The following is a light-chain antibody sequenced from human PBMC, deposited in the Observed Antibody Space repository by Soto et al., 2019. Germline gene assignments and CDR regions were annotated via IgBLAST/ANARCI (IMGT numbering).Light chain of an antibody. Sequence: SYELTQPPSVSVSPGQTATITCSGDKLGDKFASWYQQRPGRSPILVIYQDTKRPSGIPERFSGSNSGNTATLTISGTQAMDEADYYCQAWDSNTVAFGGGTTLTVL. V-gene: IGLV3-1*01. CDR1: KLGDKF. J-gene: IGLJ2*01. CDR2: QDT. CDR3: QAWDSNTVA.